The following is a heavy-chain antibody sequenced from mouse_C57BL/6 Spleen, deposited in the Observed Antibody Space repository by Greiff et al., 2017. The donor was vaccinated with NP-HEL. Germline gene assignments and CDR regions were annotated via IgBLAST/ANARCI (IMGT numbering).Heavy chain of an antibody. D-gene: IGHD1-1*01. CDR1: GYAFSSYW. Sequence: VQLQQSGAELVKPGASVKISCKASGYAFSSYWMNWVKQRPGKGLEWIGQIYPGDGDTNYNGKFKGKATLTADKSSSTAYMQLSSLTSEDSAVYFCARTGDPLRFDYWGQGTTLTVSS. CDR3: ARTGDPLRFDY. J-gene: IGHJ2*01. V-gene: IGHV1-80*01. CDR2: IYPGDGDT.